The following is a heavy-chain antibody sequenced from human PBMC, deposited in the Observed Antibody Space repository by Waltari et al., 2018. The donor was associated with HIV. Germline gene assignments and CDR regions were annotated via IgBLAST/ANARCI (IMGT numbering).Heavy chain of an antibody. CDR3: ARGGLRNYYYYGWEV. V-gene: IGHV1-2*02. J-gene: IGHJ6*02. CDR2: STPHSGGT. D-gene: IGHD3-10*01. Sequence: QVQLVQSGAEVKKPGASVKVSCKASGYTLTDYYLHWVRQAPGQGLDYVGWSTPHSGGTKTEEKFYGRVTKTRETSVKIGYMELRGLTADDTAVYYCARGGLRNYYYYGWEVWGQGTTVTVSS. CDR1: GYTLTDYY.